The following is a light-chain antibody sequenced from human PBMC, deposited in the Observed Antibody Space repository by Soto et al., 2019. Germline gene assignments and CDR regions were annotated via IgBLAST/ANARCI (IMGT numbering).Light chain of an antibody. Sequence: DIQMTQSPSTLSASVGDRFTITCRASQSISSWLAWYQQKPGKAPKLLIYKASSLESGVPSRFSASGSGTEFTPTITRLQPDDFATYYCQQYNSYSWTFAQGTKVDI. J-gene: IGKJ1*01. CDR3: QQYNSYSWT. CDR1: QSISSW. CDR2: KAS. V-gene: IGKV1-5*03.